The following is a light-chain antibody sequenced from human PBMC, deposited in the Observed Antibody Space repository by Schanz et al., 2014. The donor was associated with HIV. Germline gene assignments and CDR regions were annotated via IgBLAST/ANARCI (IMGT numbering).Light chain of an antibody. V-gene: IGKV1-5*03. CDR1: QNIGNW. CDR3: QHYNSYWT. Sequence: IQMTQSPSTLSASVGDRVTITCRASQNIGNWVAWYQQKPGKAPNLLIYRASTLKTGVPSRFSGSGSGTEFALTISSLQPDDFATYYCQHYNSYWTFGQGTKVEIK. CDR2: RAS. J-gene: IGKJ1*01.